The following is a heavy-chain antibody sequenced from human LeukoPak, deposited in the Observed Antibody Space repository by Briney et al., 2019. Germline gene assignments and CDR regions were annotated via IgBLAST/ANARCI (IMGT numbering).Heavy chain of an antibody. V-gene: IGHV3-15*07. CDR2: IASKTDGGAT. J-gene: IGHJ4*02. Sequence: GGSLRLSWSASGLTVTNAWMNWVRQAPGEGLDWVGRIASKTDGGATDYATPVKGRFTISRDDSKNTLNLQMNSLKTEDKAVYYCNSGIRCDWGQGTLVTVSS. D-gene: IGHD2-8*01. CDR1: GLTVTNAW. CDR3: NSGIRCD.